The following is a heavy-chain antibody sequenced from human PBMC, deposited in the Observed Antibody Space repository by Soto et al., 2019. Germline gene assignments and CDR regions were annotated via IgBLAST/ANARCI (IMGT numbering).Heavy chain of an antibody. D-gene: IGHD1-1*01. CDR2: ISGSGGST. CDR1: GFTFSSYA. CDR3: AKDLQEMATTYGQDGMDV. J-gene: IGHJ6*02. Sequence: GGSLRLSCAASGFTFSSYAMSWVRQAPGKGLEWVSAISGSGGSTYYADSVKGRFTISRDNSKNTLYLQMNSLRAEDTAVYYCAKDLQEMATTYGQDGMDVWGQGTTVTVSS. V-gene: IGHV3-23*01.